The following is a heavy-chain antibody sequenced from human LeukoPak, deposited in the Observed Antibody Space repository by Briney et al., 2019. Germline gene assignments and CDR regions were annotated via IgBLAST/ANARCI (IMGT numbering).Heavy chain of an antibody. CDR2: IDARSGIT. Sequence: GGSLRLSCAASGFTFTIFGLNWVRQAPGKGPEWVSYIDARSGITYYADSVQGRFTISRDDARESVFLQMDGLRGDDTAVYYCARTYDFGRGPPGDAFDNWGPGTWVIVSA. V-gene: IGHV3-48*01. CDR1: GFTFTIFG. D-gene: IGHD3-3*01. J-gene: IGHJ3*02. CDR3: ARTYDFGRGPPGDAFDN.